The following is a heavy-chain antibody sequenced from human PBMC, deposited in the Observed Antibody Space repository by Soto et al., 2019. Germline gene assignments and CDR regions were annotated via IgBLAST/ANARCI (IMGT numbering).Heavy chain of an antibody. CDR3: ARPSVAGAWGPFDY. J-gene: IGHJ4*02. CDR1: GGSISSYY. Sequence: SETLSLTCTVSGGSISSYYWSWIRQPPGKGLEWIGYIYYSGSTNYNPSLKSRVTISVDTSKNQFSLKLSSVTAADTAVYYCARPSVAGAWGPFDYWGQGTLVTVS. V-gene: IGHV4-59*08. CDR2: IYYSGST. D-gene: IGHD6-19*01.